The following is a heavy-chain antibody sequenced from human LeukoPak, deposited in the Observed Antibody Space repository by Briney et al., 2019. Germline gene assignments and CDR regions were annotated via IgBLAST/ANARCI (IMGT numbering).Heavy chain of an antibody. J-gene: IGHJ5*02. CDR2: IYYSGST. D-gene: IGHD3-10*01. V-gene: IGHV4-59*01. CDR3: ARARGVITMVRGVITPDWFDP. CDR1: GGSISTYY. Sequence: SETLSLTCTASGGSISTYYWSWIRQPPGKGLEWIGYIYYSGSTNYNPSLKSRVTISVDTSKNQFSLKLSSVTAADTAVYYCARARGVITMVRGVITPDWFDPWGQGTLVTVSS.